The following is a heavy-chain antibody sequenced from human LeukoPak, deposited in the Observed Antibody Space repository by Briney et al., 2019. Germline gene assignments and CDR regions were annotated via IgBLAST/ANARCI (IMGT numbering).Heavy chain of an antibody. Sequence: SETLSLTCTVSGGSISSYYWNWIRQPAGKGLEWIGRVYSSGSTDYKPSLKSRVTMSVDMSKSQLSLKLSSVTAADTAVYYCARGGYSSGRAFDYWGQGTLVTVSS. D-gene: IGHD6-19*01. CDR1: GGSISSYY. V-gene: IGHV4-4*07. J-gene: IGHJ4*02. CDR3: ARGGYSSGRAFDY. CDR2: VYSSGST.